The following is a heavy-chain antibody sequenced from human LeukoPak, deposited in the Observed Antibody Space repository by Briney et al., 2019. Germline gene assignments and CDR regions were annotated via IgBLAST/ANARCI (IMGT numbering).Heavy chain of an antibody. Sequence: SETLSLTCTVSGGSISSYYWSWIRQPPGKGLEWIGYIYYSGSTNYNPSLKSRVTISVGTSKNQFSLKLSSVTAADTAVYYCARSDYCSGGSCYPYYFDYWGQGTLVTVSS. CDR1: GGSISSYY. D-gene: IGHD2-15*01. J-gene: IGHJ4*02. CDR3: ARSDYCSGGSCYPYYFDY. V-gene: IGHV4-59*01. CDR2: IYYSGST.